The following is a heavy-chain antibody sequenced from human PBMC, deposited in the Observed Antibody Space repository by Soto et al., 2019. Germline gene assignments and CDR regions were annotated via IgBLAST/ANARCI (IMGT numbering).Heavy chain of an antibody. V-gene: IGHV4-59*01. Sequence: PSETLSLTCIVSGGSISGYYWSWIRQPPGKGLEWIGNIYYSGRTNYNPSLKSRVTVSVDPSTNQLSLRLTSLSAADTAVYYCARAQSNWNHDGFDFWGQGTPVTVSS. J-gene: IGHJ4*02. CDR1: GGSISGYY. CDR2: IYYSGRT. CDR3: ARAQSNWNHDGFDF. D-gene: IGHD1-20*01.